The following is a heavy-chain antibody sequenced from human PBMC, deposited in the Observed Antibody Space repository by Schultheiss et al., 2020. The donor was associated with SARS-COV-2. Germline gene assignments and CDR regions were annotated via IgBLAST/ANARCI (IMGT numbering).Heavy chain of an antibody. D-gene: IGHD1-1*01. CDR2: INPNSGGT. J-gene: IGHJ5*02. CDR1: GYTFTGYY. CDR3: ARAEAGNWNPPWFDP. V-gene: IGHV1-2*02. Sequence: ASVKVSCKASGYTFTGYYMHWVRQAPGQGLEWMGWINPNSGGTNYAQKFQGRVTMTRDTSISTAYMELSRLRSEDTAVYYCARAEAGNWNPPWFDPWGQGTLVTVSS.